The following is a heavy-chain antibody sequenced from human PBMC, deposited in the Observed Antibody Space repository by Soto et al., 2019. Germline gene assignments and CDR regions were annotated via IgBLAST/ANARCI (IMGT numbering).Heavy chain of an antibody. Sequence: PSETLSLTCSGSGGSISSGDYYSGWIRQLPGKSLEWIGYIYYSGSTYYNPSLKSRVTISVDTSKNQFSLKLTSVTAADTAVYYCARDNIVVVAAARHNWFDPWGQGTLVTVSS. J-gene: IGHJ5*02. CDR3: ARDNIVVVAAARHNWFDP. D-gene: IGHD2-15*01. CDR1: GGSISSGDYY. V-gene: IGHV4-31*02. CDR2: IYYSGST.